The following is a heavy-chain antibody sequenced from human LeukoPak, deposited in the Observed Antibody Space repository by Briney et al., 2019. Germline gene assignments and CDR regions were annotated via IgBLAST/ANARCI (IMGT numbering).Heavy chain of an antibody. J-gene: IGHJ4*02. V-gene: IGHV4-61*08. CDR2: IYYSGST. Sequence: SETLSLTCTVSGGSISSGGYYWSWIRQPPGKGLEWIGYIYYSGSTNYNPSLKSRVTISVDTSKNQFSLKLSSVTAADTAVYYCARVDDYGDYYFDYWGQGTLVTVSS. D-gene: IGHD4-17*01. CDR3: ARVDDYGDYYFDY. CDR1: GGSISSGGYY.